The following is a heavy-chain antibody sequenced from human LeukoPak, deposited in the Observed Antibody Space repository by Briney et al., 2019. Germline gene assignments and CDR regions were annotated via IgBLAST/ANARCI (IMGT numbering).Heavy chain of an antibody. V-gene: IGHV3-43*01. D-gene: IGHD2-21*02. J-gene: IGHJ6*02. CDR1: GFTFDDYA. Sequence: GGSLRLSCAAYGFTFDDYAMHWVRQAPGKGLEWVSFISWDGGSTYYADSVKGRFTISRDNSKNSLYLQMNSLRTEDTALYYCAKDHNCGGDCYYYYYGMDVGGRGTTLTLSS. CDR2: ISWDGGST. CDR3: AKDHNCGGDCYYYYYGMDV.